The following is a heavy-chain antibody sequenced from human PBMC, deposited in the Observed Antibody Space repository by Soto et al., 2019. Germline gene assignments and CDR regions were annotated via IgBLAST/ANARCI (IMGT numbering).Heavy chain of an antibody. Sequence: SETLSLTCTVSGGSISSYYWSWIRQPPGKGLEWIGYIYYSGSTNYNPSLKSRVTISVDTSKNQFSLKLSSVTAADTAVYYCARYNWNPAGFDYWGQGTLVTVSS. CDR2: IYYSGST. D-gene: IGHD1-20*01. CDR1: GGSISSYY. V-gene: IGHV4-59*08. CDR3: ARYNWNPAGFDY. J-gene: IGHJ4*02.